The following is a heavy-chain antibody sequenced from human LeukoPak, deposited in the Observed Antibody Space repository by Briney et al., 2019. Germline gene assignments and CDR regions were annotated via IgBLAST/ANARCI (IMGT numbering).Heavy chain of an antibody. V-gene: IGHV3-48*03. CDR2: ISSSGRTM. J-gene: IGHJ4*02. D-gene: IGHD5-12*01. CDR3: ARGPSGYHNT. CDR1: GFIFSSYE. Sequence: GSLRLSCAASGFIFSSYEMSWVRQAPGKGLEWVSYISSSGRTMYYADSVKGRFTVSRDNAKNTLYLQMNSLRAEDTAVYYCARGPSGYHNTGGQGTLVTVSS.